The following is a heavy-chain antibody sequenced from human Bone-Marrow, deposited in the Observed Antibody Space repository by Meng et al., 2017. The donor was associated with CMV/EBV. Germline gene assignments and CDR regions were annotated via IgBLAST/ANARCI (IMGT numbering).Heavy chain of an antibody. CDR1: GFTFDDYG. CDR3: ARSMETYCSSTSCYTGFAY. V-gene: IGHV3-21*01. Sequence: LSLTCAAFGFTFDDYGMSWVRQAPGKGLEWVSSISSSSSYIYYADSVKGRFTISRDNAKNSLYLQMNSLRAEDTAVYYCARSMETYCSSTSCYTGFAYWGQGTLVTVSS. CDR2: ISSSSSYI. D-gene: IGHD2-2*02. J-gene: IGHJ4*02.